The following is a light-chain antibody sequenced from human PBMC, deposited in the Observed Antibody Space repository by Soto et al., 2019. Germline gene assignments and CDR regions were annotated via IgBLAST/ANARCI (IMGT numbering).Light chain of an antibody. J-gene: IGLJ1*01. CDR1: SSNIGVGYD. CDR3: QSYDNSPSTYV. CDR2: ANS. V-gene: IGLV1-40*01. Sequence: QSVLALPPSVSGAPGQRVTISCTGSSSNIGVGYDVRWYQQLPGTAPKLLIYANSRRPAGIPDRFSGSKSGTSASLAITGLQAEDEADYYCQSYDNSPSTYVFGTGTKVTVL.